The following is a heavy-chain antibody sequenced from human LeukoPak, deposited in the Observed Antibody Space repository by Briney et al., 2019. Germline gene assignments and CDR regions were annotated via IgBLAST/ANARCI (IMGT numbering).Heavy chain of an antibody. CDR3: AKDQRSRLRFFDY. CDR1: GFTFSSYA. Sequence: GGSLRLSCAASGFTFSSYAMSWVRRAPGKGLEWVSAISGSGGSTYYADSVKGRFTISRDNSKNTLYLQMNSLRAEDTAVYYCAKDQRSRLRFFDYWGQGTLVTVSS. J-gene: IGHJ4*02. D-gene: IGHD3-3*01. V-gene: IGHV3-23*01. CDR2: ISGSGGST.